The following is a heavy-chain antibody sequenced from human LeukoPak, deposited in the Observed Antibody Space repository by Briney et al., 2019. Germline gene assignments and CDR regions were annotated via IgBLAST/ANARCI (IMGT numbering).Heavy chain of an antibody. J-gene: IGHJ4*02. V-gene: IGHV4-34*01. Sequence: SETLSLTCAVYGGSFRGYYWSWIRQPPGKGLEWIGEINHSGSTNYNPSLKSRVTISVDTSKNKFSLKLSSVTAADTAVYYCARGRRNGGYYNLYYFDYWGQGTLVTVSS. D-gene: IGHD3-9*01. CDR3: ARGRRNGGYYNLYYFDY. CDR1: GGSFRGYY. CDR2: INHSGST.